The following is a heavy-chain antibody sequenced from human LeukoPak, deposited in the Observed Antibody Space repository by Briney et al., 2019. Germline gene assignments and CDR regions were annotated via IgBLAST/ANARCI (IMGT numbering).Heavy chain of an antibody. CDR3: ALVTTSKTAPFDY. J-gene: IGHJ4*02. V-gene: IGHV1-69*02. Sequence: GASVKVSCKASGGTFSSYTISWVRQAPGQGLEWMGRIIPILGIANYAQKFQGRVTITADKSTSTAYMELSSLRSEDTAVYYCALVTTSKTAPFDYWDQGTLVTVSS. CDR1: GGTFSSYT. D-gene: IGHD4-17*01. CDR2: IIPILGIA.